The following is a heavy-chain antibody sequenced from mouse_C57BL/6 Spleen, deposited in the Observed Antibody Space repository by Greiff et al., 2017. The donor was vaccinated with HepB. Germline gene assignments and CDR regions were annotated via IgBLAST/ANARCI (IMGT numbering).Heavy chain of an antibody. Sequence: DVKLVESEGGLVQPGSSMKLSCTASGFTFSDYYMAWVRQVPEKGLEWVANINYDGSSTYYLDSLKSRFIISRDNAKNILYLQMSSLKSEDTATYYCGRDGGNYDAMDYWGKGTSVTVSS. J-gene: IGHJ4*01. D-gene: IGHD2-1*01. CDR2: INYDGSST. CDR1: GFTFSDYY. V-gene: IGHV5-16*01. CDR3: GRDGGNYDAMDY.